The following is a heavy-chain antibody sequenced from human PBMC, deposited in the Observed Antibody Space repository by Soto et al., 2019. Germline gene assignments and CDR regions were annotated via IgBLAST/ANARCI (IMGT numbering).Heavy chain of an antibody. Sequence: QITLKESGPTLVKPTQTLTLTCTFSGFSLSTSGVGVGWIRQPPGKALEWLALIYWDDDNRYSPSLKSRLTITKDTSKNQVVLTMTNMDPVDTATYYCAHNRVAGTESYYYYYMDVWGKGTTVTVSS. V-gene: IGHV2-5*02. CDR3: AHNRVAGTESYYYYYMDV. CDR2: IYWDDDN. CDR1: GFSLSTSGVG. D-gene: IGHD6-19*01. J-gene: IGHJ6*03.